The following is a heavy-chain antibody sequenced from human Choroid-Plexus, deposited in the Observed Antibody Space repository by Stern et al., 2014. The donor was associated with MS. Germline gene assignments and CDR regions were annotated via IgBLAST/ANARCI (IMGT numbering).Heavy chain of an antibody. CDR2: TNPNTGGQ. Sequence: QVQLVQSGAEVKKLGASVKGSCKTSGYIFTGYYIHWVRQAPGQGLEWMAWTNPNTGGQKYAQKFQGRVTIGRDTSMSTAYVELSSLTSDDTAVYYCARDQRGITIFGVVTDYYYLGMDVWGQGTTVTVSS. CDR1: GYIFTGYY. V-gene: IGHV1-2*02. J-gene: IGHJ6*02. D-gene: IGHD3-3*01. CDR3: ARDQRGITIFGVVTDYYYLGMDV.